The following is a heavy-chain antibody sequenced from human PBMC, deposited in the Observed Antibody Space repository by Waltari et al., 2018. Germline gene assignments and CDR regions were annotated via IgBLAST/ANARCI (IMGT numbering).Heavy chain of an antibody. D-gene: IGHD6-19*01. Sequence: QVQLQESGPGLVKPSQTLSLTCTVSGGSISSGSYYWSWIRPPAGKGLGWIGRIYTSGSTNYNPSRKSRVTISVDTSKSQFSLKLSSVTAADTAVYYCARDRVAGTRYNWFDPWGQGTLVTVSS. CDR1: GGSISSGSYY. V-gene: IGHV4-61*02. CDR2: IYTSGST. J-gene: IGHJ5*02. CDR3: ARDRVAGTRYNWFDP.